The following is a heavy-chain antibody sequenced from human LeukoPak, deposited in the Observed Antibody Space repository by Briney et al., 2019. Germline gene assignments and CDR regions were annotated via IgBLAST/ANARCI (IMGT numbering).Heavy chain of an antibody. CDR1: GGSFSGYY. Sequence: SETLSLTCAVYGGSFSGYYWSWIRQPPGKGLEWIGEINHSGSTDYNPSLKSRVTISVDTSKNQFSLKLSSVTAADTAVYYCARDWSPYVDPGSFDIWGQGTMVTVSS. V-gene: IGHV4-34*01. J-gene: IGHJ3*02. CDR3: ARDWSPYVDPGSFDI. CDR2: INHSGST. D-gene: IGHD3-16*01.